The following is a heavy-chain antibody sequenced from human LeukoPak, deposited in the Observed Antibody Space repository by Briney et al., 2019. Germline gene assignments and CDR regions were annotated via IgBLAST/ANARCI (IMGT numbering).Heavy chain of an antibody. V-gene: IGHV3-74*01. CDR2: IDPDGSTT. CDR1: GFTLNGYW. CDR3: TRVQAGRSGLMDV. J-gene: IGHJ6*02. Sequence: PGGSLRLSCAASGFTLNGYWMHWVRRAPGEGLVWVSRIDPDGSTTNYAESVKGRFTTSRDNAKNTMYLQMNSLRAEDTALYYCTRVQAGRSGLMDVWGRGTTVTVSS. D-gene: IGHD2-8*02.